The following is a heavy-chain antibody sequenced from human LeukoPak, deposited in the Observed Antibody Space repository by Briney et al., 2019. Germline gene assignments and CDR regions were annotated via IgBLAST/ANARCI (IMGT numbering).Heavy chain of an antibody. V-gene: IGHV1-8*02. D-gene: IGHD4-17*01. CDR2: MNPNSGNT. CDR1: GYTFTGYY. J-gene: IGHJ4*02. CDR3: ARGPPYGDYGYYFDY. Sequence: ASVKVSCKASGYTFTGYYMHWVRQATGQGLEWMGWMNPNSGNTGYAQKFQGRVTMTRNISISTAYMELSSLRSEDTAVYYCARGPPYGDYGYYFDYWGQGTLVTVSS.